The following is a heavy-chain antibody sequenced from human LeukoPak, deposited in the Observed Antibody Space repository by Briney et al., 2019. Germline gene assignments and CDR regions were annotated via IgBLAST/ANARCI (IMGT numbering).Heavy chain of an antibody. Sequence: ASVKVSCKASGYTFTSYDINCVRQAPGQGLEWMGGIIPIFGTANYAQKFQGRVTITTDESTSTAYMELSSLRSEDTAVYYCARTYYYDSSGYLGLFYWGQGTLVTVSS. CDR1: GYTFTSYD. CDR3: ARTYYYDSSGYLGLFY. D-gene: IGHD3-22*01. J-gene: IGHJ4*02. CDR2: IIPIFGTA. V-gene: IGHV1-69*05.